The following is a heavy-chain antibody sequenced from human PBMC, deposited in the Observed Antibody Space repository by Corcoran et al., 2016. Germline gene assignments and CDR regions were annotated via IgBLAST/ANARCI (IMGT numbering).Heavy chain of an antibody. CDR1: GGSFSGYY. J-gene: IGHJ4*02. Sequence: QVQLQQWGAGLLKPSETLSLTCAVYGGSFSGYYWSWIRQPPGKGLEWIGEIYHSGSTNYNPSLKSRVTISVDTSKNQFSLKLSSVTAADTAVYYCARGRDSSGYYRRRHYFDYWGQGTLVTVSS. CDR2: IYHSGST. D-gene: IGHD3-22*01. V-gene: IGHV4-34*01. CDR3: ARGRDSSGYYRRRHYFDY.